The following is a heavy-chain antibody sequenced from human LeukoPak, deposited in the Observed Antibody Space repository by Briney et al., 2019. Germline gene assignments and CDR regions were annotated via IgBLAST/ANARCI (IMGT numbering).Heavy chain of an antibody. CDR1: GGSISGYY. CDR2: IYYSGAT. Sequence: SETLSLTCTVSGGSISGYYWSWIRQPPGKGLEWIGYIYYSGATNYNPSPKSRVTISVDTSKNQFSLKLSSVTAADTAVYYCARHDTYDSSGYYPLDCWGQGTLVTVSS. D-gene: IGHD3-22*01. V-gene: IGHV4-59*08. CDR3: ARHDTYDSSGYYPLDC. J-gene: IGHJ4*02.